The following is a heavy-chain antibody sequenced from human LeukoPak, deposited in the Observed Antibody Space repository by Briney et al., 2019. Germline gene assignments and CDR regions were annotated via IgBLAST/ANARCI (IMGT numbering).Heavy chain of an antibody. J-gene: IGHJ5*02. V-gene: IGHV6-1*01. CDR3: ARRLTQYDCFDP. CDR2: TYSRSTWYN. CDR1: GDSVSSNSVT. D-gene: IGHD2-2*01. Sequence: SQTLSLTCAISGDSVSSNSVTWNWIRQSPSRGLEWLGRTYSRSTWYNDYAVSVRGRITVNPDTSKNQFSLHLNSVTPEDTAVYYCARRLTQYDCFDPWGQGILVTVSS.